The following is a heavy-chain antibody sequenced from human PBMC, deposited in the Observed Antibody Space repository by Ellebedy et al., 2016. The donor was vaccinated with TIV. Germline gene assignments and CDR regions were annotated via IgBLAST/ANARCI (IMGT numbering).Heavy chain of an antibody. CDR3: ARSGYCSSTSCSYYYYGMDV. CDR1: GFTFSSYW. J-gene: IGHJ6*02. D-gene: IGHD2-2*01. CDR2: IKQDGSEK. V-gene: IGHV3-7*03. Sequence: GGSLRLXCAASGFTFSSYWMSWVRQAPGKGLEWVANIKQDGSEKYYVDSVKGRFTISRDNAKNSLYLQMNSLRAEDTAVYYCARSGYCSSTSCSYYYYGMDVWGQGTTVTVSS.